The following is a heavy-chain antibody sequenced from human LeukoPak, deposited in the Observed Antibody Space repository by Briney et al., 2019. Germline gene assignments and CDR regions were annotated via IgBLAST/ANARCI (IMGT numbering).Heavy chain of an antibody. J-gene: IGHJ4*02. CDR1: GFTFSSYA. V-gene: IGHV3-23*01. D-gene: IGHD6-19*01. CDR3: AKSVDSSGWYPAAVDY. Sequence: GGSLRLSCAASGFTFSSYAMSWVRQAPGKGLEWVSAISGSGGSTYYADSVKGRFTISRDNSKNTLYLQMNSLRAEDTAVYYCAKSVDSSGWYPAAVDYWGQGTLATVSS. CDR2: ISGSGGST.